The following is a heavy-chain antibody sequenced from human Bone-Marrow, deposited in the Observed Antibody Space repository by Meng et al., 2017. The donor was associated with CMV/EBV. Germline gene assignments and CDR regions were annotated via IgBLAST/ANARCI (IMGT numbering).Heavy chain of an antibody. J-gene: IGHJ5*02. CDR2: IKQDGSEE. V-gene: IGHV3-7*01. D-gene: IGHD2-2*02. CDR3: AREDQLLYWGNWFDP. Sequence: GGSLRLSCAASGFTFSPYWMSWVRQAPGKGLEWVAKIKQDGSEEYYVDSVKGRFTISRDNAKNSLYLQMNSLRVEDTAVYYCAREDQLLYWGNWFDPWGQGTLVTVSS. CDR1: GFTFSPYW.